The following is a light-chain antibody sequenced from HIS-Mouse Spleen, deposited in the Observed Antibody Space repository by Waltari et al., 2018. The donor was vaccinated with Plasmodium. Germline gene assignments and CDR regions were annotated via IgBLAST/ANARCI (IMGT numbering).Light chain of an antibody. V-gene: IGLV3-1*01. CDR3: QAWDSSTAYVV. J-gene: IGLJ2*01. CDR1: KLGDKY. Sequence: SYELTQPPSVSVSPGQTASITCSGDKLGDKYACWYQQKPGQSPVLVIYQDSRRPSGIPERCSGSNSGNTATLTISGTQAMDEADYYCQAWDSSTAYVVFGGGTKLTVL. CDR2: QDS.